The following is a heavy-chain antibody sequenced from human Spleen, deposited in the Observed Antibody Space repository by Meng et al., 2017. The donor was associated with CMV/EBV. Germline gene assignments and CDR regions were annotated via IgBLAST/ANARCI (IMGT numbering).Heavy chain of an antibody. CDR2: ISSTSRYI. V-gene: IGHV3-21*04. J-gene: IGHJ4*02. Sequence: GGSLRLSCAASGFTFSIYTMNWVRQAPGKGLEWVSSISSTSRYIYYSDSVRGRFAISRDNAKNLLYLQMNSLRAEDTAFYYCARGDSSGWYAIDYWGQGTLVTVSS. D-gene: IGHD6-13*01. CDR3: ARGDSSGWYAIDY. CDR1: GFTFSIYT.